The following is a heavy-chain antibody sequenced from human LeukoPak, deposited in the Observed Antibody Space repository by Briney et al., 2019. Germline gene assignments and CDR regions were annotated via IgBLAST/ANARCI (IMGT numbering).Heavy chain of an antibody. CDR3: ANLGLGVDY. CDR1: GITFSSYA. Sequence: GGSLRLSCAASGITFSSYAMSWVRQARGRGLEWVSAISGSGNNTYYAESVKGRYAISRDNSKSTLYLQMSSLRVEDTAVYYCANLGLGVDYWGQGTLATVSS. J-gene: IGHJ4*02. D-gene: IGHD3-16*01. CDR2: ISGSGNNT. V-gene: IGHV3-23*01.